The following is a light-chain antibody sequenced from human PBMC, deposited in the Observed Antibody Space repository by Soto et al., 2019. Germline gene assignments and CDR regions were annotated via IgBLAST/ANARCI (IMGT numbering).Light chain of an antibody. V-gene: IGLV7-46*01. CDR2: DTT. CDR3: LLSYTRARHVV. Sequence: QAVVTQEPSLTVSPGGTVTLTCGSSTGAVTSGNYPYWFQQKPGQAPRTLIYDTTKKHSWTPARFSGSLLGGKAALTLTGAQPEDGAEYYCLLSYTRARHVVFGGGTKVTVL. CDR1: TGAVTSGNY. J-gene: IGLJ2*01.